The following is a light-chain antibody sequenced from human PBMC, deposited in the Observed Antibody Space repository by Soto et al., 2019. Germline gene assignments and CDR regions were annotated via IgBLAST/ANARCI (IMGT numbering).Light chain of an antibody. Sequence: QSVLTQPPSASGSPGQSVTISCTGTSSDVGAYIFVSWYQQHPGKAPRLMVYDVNRRPPGVPDRFFGSKSGNTASLTVSGLQAEDEADYYCVSFAACTYVFGTGTNVNVL. J-gene: IGLJ1*01. CDR1: SSDVGAYIF. CDR3: VSFAACTYV. V-gene: IGLV2-8*01. CDR2: DVN.